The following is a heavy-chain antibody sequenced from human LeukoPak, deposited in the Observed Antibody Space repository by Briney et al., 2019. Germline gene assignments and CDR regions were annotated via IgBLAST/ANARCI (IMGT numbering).Heavy chain of an antibody. CDR2: IKQDGSEK. Sequence: PSETLSLTCTVSGGSISPYYWSWVRQAPGKGLEWVANIKQDGSEKYYVDSVKGRFTISRDNAKNSLYLQMNSLRAEDTAVYYCARDFGGYDPSGGSGFDYWGQGTLVTVSS. J-gene: IGHJ4*02. V-gene: IGHV3-7*04. CDR3: ARDFGGYDPSGGSGFDY. CDR1: GGSISPYY. D-gene: IGHD5-12*01.